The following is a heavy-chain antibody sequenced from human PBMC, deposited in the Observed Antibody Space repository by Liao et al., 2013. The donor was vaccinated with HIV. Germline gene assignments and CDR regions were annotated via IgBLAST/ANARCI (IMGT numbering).Heavy chain of an antibody. CDR3: ARGQYYYDSSGCHFDY. J-gene: IGHJ4*02. Sequence: QMQLQESGPGLVKPSQTLSLTCTVSGGSINSGSYFWSWIRQPAGKGLEWIGRIYTSGSTNYNPSLKSRVTISIDTSEKQFSLKLSSVTAADTAVYYCARGQYYYDSSGCHFDYWGQGSLVTVSS. CDR1: GGSINSGSYF. D-gene: IGHD3-22*01. CDR2: IYTSGST. V-gene: IGHV4-61*02.